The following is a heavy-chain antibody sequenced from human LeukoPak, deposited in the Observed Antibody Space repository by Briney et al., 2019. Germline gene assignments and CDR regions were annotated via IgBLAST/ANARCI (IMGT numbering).Heavy chain of an antibody. CDR2: INPNSGGT. V-gene: IGHV1-2*02. CDR1: GYTFTSYG. Sequence: ASVKVSCKASGYTFTSYGISWVRQAPGQGLEWMGWINPNSGGTNYAQKFQGRVTMTRDTSISTAYMELSRLRSDDTAVYYCARVCQGEQQLPTDYWGQGTLVTVSS. J-gene: IGHJ4*02. CDR3: ARVCQGEQQLPTDY. D-gene: IGHD6-13*01.